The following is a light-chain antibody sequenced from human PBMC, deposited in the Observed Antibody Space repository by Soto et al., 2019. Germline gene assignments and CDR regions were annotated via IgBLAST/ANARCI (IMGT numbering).Light chain of an antibody. CDR3: QQYDNLQIT. Sequence: DIQMTQSPSSLSASVGDRVTITCQASQDISNYLNWYQQKPGKAPKLLIYDASNLETGVPSRFSGSGSGTDFTFTISSLQPEDIATYYCQQYDNLQITFGGGTKVDI. CDR2: DAS. V-gene: IGKV1-33*01. J-gene: IGKJ4*01. CDR1: QDISNY.